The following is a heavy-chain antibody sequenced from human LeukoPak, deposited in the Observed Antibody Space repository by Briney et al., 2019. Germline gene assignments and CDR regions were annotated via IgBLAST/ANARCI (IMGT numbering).Heavy chain of an antibody. J-gene: IGHJ6*02. Sequence: GGSLRLSCAASGFTFSSYAMHWVRQAPGKGLEWVAVKSYDGSNKYYADSVKGRFTISRDNSKNTLYLQMNSLRAEDTAVYYCARALHDFWSGWAAYYCYGMDVWGQGTTVTVSS. CDR3: ARALHDFWSGWAAYYCYGMDV. V-gene: IGHV3-30-3*01. D-gene: IGHD3-3*01. CDR1: GFTFSSYA. CDR2: KSYDGSNK.